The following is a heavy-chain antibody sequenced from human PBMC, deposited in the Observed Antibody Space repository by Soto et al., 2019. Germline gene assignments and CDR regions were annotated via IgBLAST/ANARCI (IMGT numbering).Heavy chain of an antibody. Sequence: PGGSLRLSCSVSGFTFSSCAMHWVRQAPGKGLEYVSSISSDGRPTYYADSVKGRFTISRDNSKNTLYLQMSSLKAEDTAVYYCVKDRYVDYWGQGTLVTVSS. J-gene: IGHJ4*02. CDR3: VKDRYVDY. CDR1: GFTFSSCA. CDR2: ISSDGRPT. V-gene: IGHV3-64D*06.